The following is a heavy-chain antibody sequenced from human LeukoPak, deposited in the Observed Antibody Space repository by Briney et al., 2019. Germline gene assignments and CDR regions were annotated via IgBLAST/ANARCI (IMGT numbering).Heavy chain of an antibody. CDR2: ISSASSTI. CDR3: AREGVGYGYFGYMDV. J-gene: IGHJ6*03. CDR1: SGYS. V-gene: IGHV3-48*04. Sequence: GGSLRLSCTASSGYSMNWVRQAPGKGLEWVAYISSASSTIYYADSVEGRFTISRDNAQNSLNLQMNSLRAEGTAVYYCAREGVGYGYFGYMDVWGKGTTVTVSS. D-gene: IGHD5-18*01.